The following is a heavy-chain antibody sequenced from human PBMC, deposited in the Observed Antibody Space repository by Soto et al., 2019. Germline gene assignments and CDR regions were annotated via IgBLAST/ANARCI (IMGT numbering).Heavy chain of an antibody. CDR1: GFTFSTYA. CDR3: VKGYWKGDV. D-gene: IGHD1-1*01. J-gene: IGHJ6*02. V-gene: IGHV3-23*01. CDR2: ISGSGGSI. Sequence: TASGFTFSTYAMNWVRQAPGNGLEWVSAISGSGGSIHYADSVKGRFTISRDNSKNTLYLQMYSLRDEDTAVYHCVKGYWKGDVWGQGTTVTVSS.